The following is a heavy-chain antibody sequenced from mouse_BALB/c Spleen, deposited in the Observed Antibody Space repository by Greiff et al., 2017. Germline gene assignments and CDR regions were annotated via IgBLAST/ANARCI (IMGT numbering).Heavy chain of an antibody. J-gene: IGHJ3*01. D-gene: IGHD4-1*01. Sequence: EVQRVESGAELVKPGASVKLSCTASGFNIKDTYMHWVKQRPEQGLEWIGRIDPANGNTKYDPKFQGKATITADTSSNTAYLQLSSLTSEDTAVYYCARNPLGFAYWGQGTLVTVSA. CDR2: IDPANGNT. V-gene: IGHV14-3*02. CDR3: ARNPLGFAY. CDR1: GFNIKDTY.